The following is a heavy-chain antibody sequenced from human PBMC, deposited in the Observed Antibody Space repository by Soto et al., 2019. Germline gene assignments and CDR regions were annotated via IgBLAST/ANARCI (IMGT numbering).Heavy chain of an antibody. CDR2: FDPEDGET. V-gene: IGHV1-24*01. CDR1: GYTLTELS. J-gene: IGHJ4*02. CDR3: ATDTTVTTGHDY. Sequence: GASVKVSCKVSGYTLTELSMHWVRQAPGKGLEWMGGFDPEDGETIYAQKFQGRVTMTEDTSTDTAYMELSSLRSEDTAVYYCATDTTVTTGHDYWGQATLVTVSS. D-gene: IGHD4-17*01.